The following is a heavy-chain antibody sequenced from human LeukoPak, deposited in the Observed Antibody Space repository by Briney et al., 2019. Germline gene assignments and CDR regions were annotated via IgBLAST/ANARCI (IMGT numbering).Heavy chain of an antibody. V-gene: IGHV3-53*01. CDR1: GFTFNGYS. D-gene: IGHD4-17*01. J-gene: IGHJ3*02. CDR3: ARTVFYAFDI. CDR2: IYSGGST. Sequence: GGSLRLSCAASGFTFNGYSMNWVRQAPGKGLEWVSVIYSGGSTYYADSVKGRFTISRDNSKNTLYLQMNSLRAEDTAVYYCARTVFYAFDIWGQGTMVTVSS.